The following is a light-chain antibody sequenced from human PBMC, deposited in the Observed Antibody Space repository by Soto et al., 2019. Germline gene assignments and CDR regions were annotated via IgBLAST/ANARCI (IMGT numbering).Light chain of an antibody. CDR3: QQYGSSPYT. CDR2: GAS. J-gene: IGKJ2*01. CDR1: QSVSSSD. Sequence: EIVLTQSPGTLSLSPGERATLSCRASQSVSSSDLAWYQQKPGQAPRLLIYGASSRATGIADRFSGSGYGTDFTLTISRLEPEDFAVYYWQQYGSSPYTFGQGTKLEIK. V-gene: IGKV3-20*01.